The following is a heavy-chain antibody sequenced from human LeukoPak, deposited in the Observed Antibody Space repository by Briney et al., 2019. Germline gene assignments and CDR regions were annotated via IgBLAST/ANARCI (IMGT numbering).Heavy chain of an antibody. CDR3: ATSPPNWGFDN. CDR1: GYTFTSYD. D-gene: IGHD7-27*01. Sequence: ASVKVSCKASGYTFTSYDINWVRQATGQGLEWMGWMSPSSGNTGYAQKFQGRVTMTRSTPISTAYMELSSLRSEDTAVYYCATSPPNWGFDNWGQGTLVTVSS. V-gene: IGHV1-8*01. CDR2: MSPSSGNT. J-gene: IGHJ4*02.